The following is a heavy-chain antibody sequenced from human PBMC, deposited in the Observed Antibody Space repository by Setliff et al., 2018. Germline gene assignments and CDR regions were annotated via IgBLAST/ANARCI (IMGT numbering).Heavy chain of an antibody. CDR3: ARGVAVAGTNTFDY. CDR1: GGSFSGYY. D-gene: IGHD6-19*01. V-gene: IGHV4-59*01. J-gene: IGHJ4*02. CDR2: INYSGST. Sequence: ETLSLTCAVYGGSFSGYYWSWIRQPPGKGLEWIGYINYSGSTNYNPSLKSRVTISLDTSKKQFSLKLSSVTAADTAVYYCARGVAVAGTNTFDYWGQGTLVTVSS.